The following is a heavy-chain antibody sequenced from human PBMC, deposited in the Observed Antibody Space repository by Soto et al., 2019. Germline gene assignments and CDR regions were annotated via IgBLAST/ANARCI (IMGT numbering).Heavy chain of an antibody. CDR3: ARPPLPGYSIHFNS. D-gene: IGHD2-15*01. J-gene: IGHJ4*02. V-gene: IGHV5-51*01. CDR1: GYSFTSYW. Sequence: GESLKISCKGSGYSFTSYWIGWVRQMPGKGLEWMGIVYPRDSDTRYSPSFQGQVTISADRSTGTASLQWRSLKASDTALYYCARPPLPGYSIHFNSWGQGTQVTVSS. CDR2: VYPRDSDT.